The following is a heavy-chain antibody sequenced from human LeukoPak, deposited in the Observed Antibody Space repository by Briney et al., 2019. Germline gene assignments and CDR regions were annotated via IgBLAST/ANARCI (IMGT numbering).Heavy chain of an antibody. CDR3: ARELWGSSTISGTSDFDY. Sequence: PGGSLRLSCAASGFTFSSYSMNWVRQAPGKGLEWVSSISSSSSYIYYAHPVKGRFTISRDNAKNSLYLQMNRLRAEDTAVYYCARELWGSSTISGTSDFDYWGQGTLVTVSS. V-gene: IGHV3-21*01. CDR1: GFTFSSYS. J-gene: IGHJ4*02. D-gene: IGHD5/OR15-5a*01. CDR2: ISSSSSYI.